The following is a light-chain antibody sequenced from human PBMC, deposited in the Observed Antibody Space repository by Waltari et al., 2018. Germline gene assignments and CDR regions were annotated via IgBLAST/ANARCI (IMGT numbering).Light chain of an antibody. CDR2: DVT. CDR1: SSDIGAYNY. CDR3: SSYSDSTTHDVV. J-gene: IGLJ2*01. Sequence: QSALTQPASVAGSPGQSISISCTGTSSDIGAYNYVSWYQQLPGRAPKLMIYDVTSRPSGVSDRFSGSKSGNTASLTISGLQAEDEADYYCSSYSDSTTHDVVFGGGTQLTVL. V-gene: IGLV2-14*03.